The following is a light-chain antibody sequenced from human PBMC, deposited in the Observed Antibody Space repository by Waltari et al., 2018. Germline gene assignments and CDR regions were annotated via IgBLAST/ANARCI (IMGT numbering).Light chain of an antibody. Sequence: QPVLTQPPSVSAAPGQRVTISCSGSHSNIGTNYVSVYRQFPGTAPELLIYEDGERPSGVPGRVSGSKSGTSATLDITGLQAGDEADYYCGTWDSSLSGAVFGGGTHLTVL. CDR2: EDG. V-gene: IGLV1-51*02. J-gene: IGLJ7*01. CDR1: HSNIGTNY. CDR3: GTWDSSLSGAV.